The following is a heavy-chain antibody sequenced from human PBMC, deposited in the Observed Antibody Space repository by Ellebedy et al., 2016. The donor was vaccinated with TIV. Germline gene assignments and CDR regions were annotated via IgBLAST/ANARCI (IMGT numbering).Heavy chain of an antibody. CDR2: INHSGST. CDR1: GGSISSSSYY. CDR3: ARGIARGSGSYGDY. J-gene: IGHJ4*02. Sequence: SETLSLTXSVSGGSISSSSYYWGWIRQPPGKGLEWIGEINHSGSTNYNPSLKSRVTISVDTSKNQFSLKLSSVTAADTAVYYCARGIARGSGSYGDYWGQGTLVTVSS. D-gene: IGHD3-10*01. V-gene: IGHV4-39*07.